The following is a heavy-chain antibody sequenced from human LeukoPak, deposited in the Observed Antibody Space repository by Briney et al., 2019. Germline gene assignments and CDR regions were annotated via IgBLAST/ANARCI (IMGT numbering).Heavy chain of an antibody. J-gene: IGHJ4*02. CDR3: TRGVSGFSGSDSIVDYFDY. CDR1: RAAISAYY. CDR2: FSFSGSS. D-gene: IGHD5-12*01. Sequence: SETLSLTCRVSRAAISAYYWGWIRQPPGKGLEWIGHFSFSGSSKYNPSLKGRVTLSFDMSRKELYLLMKSVTAADTAVYSCTRGVSGFSGSDSIVDYFDYWGQGTLVTVFS. V-gene: IGHV4-59*01.